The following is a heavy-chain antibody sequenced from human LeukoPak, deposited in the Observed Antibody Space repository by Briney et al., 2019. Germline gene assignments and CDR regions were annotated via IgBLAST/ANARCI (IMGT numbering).Heavy chain of an antibody. J-gene: IGHJ4*02. Sequence: GGSLRLSCAASGFTCSNYWMSWVRQDPGKGLEWVAHINQDGSEEHYMDSVKARFIISRDNAKNSLSLQMDSLRAEDTAVYYCVRDGGVSGYDLLDYWGQGTLVTVSS. CDR3: VRDGGVSGYDLLDY. D-gene: IGHD5-12*01. V-gene: IGHV3-7*01. CDR1: GFTCSNYW. CDR2: INQDGSEE.